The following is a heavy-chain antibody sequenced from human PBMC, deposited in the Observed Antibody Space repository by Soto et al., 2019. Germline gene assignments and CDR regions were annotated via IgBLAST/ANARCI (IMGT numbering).Heavy chain of an antibody. CDR1: GFTFDDYG. CDR3: AKVSTTHTFGPLDP. J-gene: IGHJ5*02. CDR2: ISWNSGSI. V-gene: IGHV3-9*01. D-gene: IGHD1-1*01. Sequence: EVQLVESGGGLVQPGRSVRLYCAASGFTFDDYGMHWVRQAPGKGLEWVSGISWNSGSIGYADSVKGRFIISRDNAKNSLYQQMNNLRPEDTAFYFCAKVSTTHTFGPLDPWGQGTLVTVSS.